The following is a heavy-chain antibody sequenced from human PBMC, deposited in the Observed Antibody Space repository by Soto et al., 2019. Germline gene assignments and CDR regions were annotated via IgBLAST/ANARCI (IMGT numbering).Heavy chain of an antibody. Sequence: ASVKVSCKASGYTFTSHDINWVRQATGQGLEWMGWMNPNSGNTGYAQKFQGRVTMTRNTSISTAYMELSSLRSEDTAVYYCARAPRASYYNFWSGYYTGIHFDYWGQGTLVTVSS. V-gene: IGHV1-8*01. D-gene: IGHD3-3*01. CDR1: GYTFTSHD. CDR2: MNPNSGNT. J-gene: IGHJ4*02. CDR3: ARAPRASYYNFWSGYYTGIHFDY.